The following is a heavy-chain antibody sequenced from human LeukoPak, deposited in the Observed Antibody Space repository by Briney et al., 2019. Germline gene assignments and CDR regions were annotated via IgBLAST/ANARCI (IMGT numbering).Heavy chain of an antibody. D-gene: IGHD3-10*01. CDR2: IESKTDGGTT. J-gene: IGHJ4*02. CDR1: GFSFSDAW. CDR3: TTYGSGRKFDY. Sequence: GGSLRLSCAASGFSFSDAWMSWVRQIPGKGLEWVGRIESKTDGGTTDHAAPVKGRFTISRDDSTNTLYLQMNSLKSEDTAVYYCTTYGSGRKFDYWGQEILVTVSS. V-gene: IGHV3-15*04.